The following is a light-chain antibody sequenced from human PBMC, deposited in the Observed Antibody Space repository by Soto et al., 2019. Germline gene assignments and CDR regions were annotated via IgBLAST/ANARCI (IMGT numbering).Light chain of an antibody. CDR1: SSDVGGYNY. Sequence: QSALTQPASVSGSPGQSITISCTGTSSDVGGYNYVSWYQQHPGKDPKLMIYDVSNRPSWVSNRFSGSKSGNTASLTISGLQAEDEADYYCRSYTSSSTRVFGTGTKLTVL. CDR2: DVS. J-gene: IGLJ1*01. CDR3: RSYTSSSTRV. V-gene: IGLV2-14*01.